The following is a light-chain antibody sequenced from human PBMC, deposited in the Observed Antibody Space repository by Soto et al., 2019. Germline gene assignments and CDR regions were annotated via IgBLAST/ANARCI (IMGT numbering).Light chain of an antibody. V-gene: IGLV1-44*01. CDR2: SNN. CDR1: SSNIGSYT. CDR3: AVWDETLIEV. Sequence: QSVLTQPPSASGTTGQRITISCSGSSSNIGSYTVNWYQHLPGTAPRLLMYSNNQRPSGVPDRFSGSKSGTSASLAISGLQSEDEADYFCAVWDETLIEVFGTGTKVTVL. J-gene: IGLJ1*01.